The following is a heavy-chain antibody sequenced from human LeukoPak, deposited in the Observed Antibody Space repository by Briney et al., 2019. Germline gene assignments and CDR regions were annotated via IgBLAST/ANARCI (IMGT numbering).Heavy chain of an antibody. D-gene: IGHD3-22*01. CDR3: ARVYDSSGYFYYYMDV. V-gene: IGHV4-59*01. CDR1: GGSISSYY. J-gene: IGHJ6*03. Sequence: SETLSLTCTVSGGSISSYYWSWIRQPPGKGLEWIGYIYYSGSTNYNPSLKSRVTISVDTSKNQFSLKLSSVTAADTAVYYCARVYDSSGYFYYYMDVWGKGTTVTVSS. CDR2: IYYSGST.